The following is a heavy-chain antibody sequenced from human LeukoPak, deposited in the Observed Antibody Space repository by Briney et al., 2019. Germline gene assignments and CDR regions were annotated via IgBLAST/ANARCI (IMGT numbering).Heavy chain of an antibody. V-gene: IGHV4-59*01. CDR1: GGSISSYY. CDR3: ARLYYYGSGSYHLWFDP. CDR2: IYYSGST. Sequence: SETLSLTCTVSGGSISSYYWSWIRQPPGKGLEWIGYIYYSGSTNCNPSLKSRVTISVDTSKNQFSLKLSSVTAADTAVYYCARLYYYGSGSYHLWFDPWGQGTLVTVSS. J-gene: IGHJ5*02. D-gene: IGHD3-10*01.